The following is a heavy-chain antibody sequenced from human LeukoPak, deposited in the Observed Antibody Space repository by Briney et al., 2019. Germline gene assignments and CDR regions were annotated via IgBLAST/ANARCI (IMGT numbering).Heavy chain of an antibody. CDR3: AKDRGSCSSNSCYYFDY. J-gene: IGHJ4*02. Sequence: GGSLRLSCAASGFTFSSYAMHWVRQAPGKGLEWVAVISYDGSNKYYADSVKGRFTISRDNSKNTLYLQMNSLRAEDTAVYYCAKDRGSCSSNSCYYFDYWGQGTLVTVSS. V-gene: IGHV3-30-3*01. D-gene: IGHD2-2*01. CDR2: ISYDGSNK. CDR1: GFTFSSYA.